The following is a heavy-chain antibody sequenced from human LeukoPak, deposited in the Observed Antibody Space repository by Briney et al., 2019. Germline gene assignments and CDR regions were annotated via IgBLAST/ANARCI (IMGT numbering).Heavy chain of an antibody. CDR1: GFTFSSYW. CDR2: INTDGSST. CDR3: AGYSGSYARDAFDV. D-gene: IGHD1-26*01. J-gene: IGHJ3*01. Sequence: GGSLRLSCSASGFTFSSYWMHWVRQAPGMGLVWVSRINTDGSSTSYADSVKGRFAISRDNAKNTLYLQMNSLRAEDTAVYYCAGYSGSYARDAFDVWGQGTMVTVSS. V-gene: IGHV3-74*01.